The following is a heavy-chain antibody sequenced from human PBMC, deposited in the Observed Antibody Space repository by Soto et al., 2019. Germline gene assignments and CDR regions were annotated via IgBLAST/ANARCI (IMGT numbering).Heavy chain of an antibody. J-gene: IGHJ5*02. CDR3: AKNSGWFNT. CDR2: IDGSGGTT. CDR1: GFPLSSTD. V-gene: IGHV3-23*01. D-gene: IGHD3-10*01. Sequence: PGGSLRLSCAASGFPLSSTDMTWVRQAPGKGLDWVSTIDGSGGTTYYADSVKGRFTISRDNSMNTVYLQMNSLRADDTALYYCAKNSGWFNTWGQGALVTVSS.